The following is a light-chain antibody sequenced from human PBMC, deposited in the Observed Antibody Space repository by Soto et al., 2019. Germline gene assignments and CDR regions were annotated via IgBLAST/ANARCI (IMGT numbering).Light chain of an antibody. CDR2: KAS. Sequence: DIQMTQSPSTLSATVGDRVTITCRASESISRWLAWYQQKPGKPPNLLIYKASTLGSGVPSRFSGTGSGTEFTLTISSLQPDDFATYYCQQYHSYWTFGQGTKVDIK. CDR3: QQYHSYWT. J-gene: IGKJ1*01. CDR1: ESISRW. V-gene: IGKV1-5*03.